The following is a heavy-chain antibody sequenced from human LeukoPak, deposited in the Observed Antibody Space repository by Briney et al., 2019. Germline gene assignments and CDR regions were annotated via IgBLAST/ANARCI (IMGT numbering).Heavy chain of an antibody. CDR3: ARDRILYY. CDR1: GGSISSYY. CDR2: IYYSGST. Sequence: SETMSLTCTVSGGSISSYYWSWIRQPPGKGLEWIGYIYYSGSTNYNPSLRSRVTISVDTSKNQFSLKLSSVTAADTAVYYCARDRILYYWGQGTLVTVSS. V-gene: IGHV4-59*01. J-gene: IGHJ4*02.